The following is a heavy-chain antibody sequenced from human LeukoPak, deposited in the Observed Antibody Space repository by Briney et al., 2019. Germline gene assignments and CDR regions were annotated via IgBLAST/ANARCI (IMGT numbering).Heavy chain of an antibody. V-gene: IGHV4-30-4*01. Sequence: SQTLSLTCTVSGGSISSGDYYWSWIRQPPGKGLEWIGYIYYSGSTYYNPSLKSRVTISVDTSKNQFSLKLSSVTAADTAVYYCARDQGHYGSGSYHYYYYYGMDVWGEGTTVTVSS. D-gene: IGHD3-10*01. CDR2: IYYSGST. CDR3: ARDQGHYGSGSYHYYYYYGMDV. CDR1: GGSISSGDYY. J-gene: IGHJ6*04.